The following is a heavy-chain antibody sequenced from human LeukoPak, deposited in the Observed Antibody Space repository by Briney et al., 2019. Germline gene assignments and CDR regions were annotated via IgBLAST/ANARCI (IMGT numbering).Heavy chain of an antibody. J-gene: IGHJ4*02. CDR2: IYSGGST. D-gene: IGHD2-15*01. CDR1: GFTVSSNY. V-gene: IGHV3-66*01. Sequence: GGSLRLSCAASGFTVSSNYMSWVRQAPGKGLEWVSVIYSGGSTYYADSVKCRFTISRDNSKNTLYLQMNSLRAEDTAVYYCARERSGGSWPRGYYFDYWGQGTLVTVSS. CDR3: ARERSGGSWPRGYYFDY.